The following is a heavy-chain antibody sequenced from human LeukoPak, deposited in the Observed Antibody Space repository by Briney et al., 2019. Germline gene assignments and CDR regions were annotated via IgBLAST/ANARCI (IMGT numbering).Heavy chain of an antibody. Sequence: PSEALSLTCTVSGGSISSYYWSWLRQPPGKGLGWIGHIYYSGRTNYNPSLTSRVTKSVATSKNQLSLKLSSVTAADTAVYYCARVRATLFGVAMDYMDVWGKGTTVTVSS. V-gene: IGHV4-59*08. J-gene: IGHJ6*03. D-gene: IGHD3-3*01. CDR3: ARVRATLFGVAMDYMDV. CDR1: GGSISSYY. CDR2: IYYSGRT.